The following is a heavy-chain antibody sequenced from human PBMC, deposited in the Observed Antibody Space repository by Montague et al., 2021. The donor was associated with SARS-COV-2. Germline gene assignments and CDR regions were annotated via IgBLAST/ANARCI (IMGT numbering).Heavy chain of an antibody. CDR3: ARSRCLGSGFSFPRWYFDV. Sequence: SETLSLTCTVSGGSITSNYWSWIRQPPGKRLEWIGYINHSGSTSSNPSFRSRVTISVDTSQNQFSLKLSSVTAADTAVYYCARSRCLGSGFSFPRWYFDVWGPGTLVTVS. J-gene: IGHJ4*02. D-gene: IGHD5-12*01. CDR1: GGSITSNY. CDR2: INHSGST. V-gene: IGHV4-59*13.